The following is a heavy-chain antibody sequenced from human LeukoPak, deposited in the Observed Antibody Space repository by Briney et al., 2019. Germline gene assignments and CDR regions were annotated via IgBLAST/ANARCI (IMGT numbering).Heavy chain of an antibody. CDR2: IWYDGSNK. CDR3: AREDYDILTGYQAYYFDY. CDR1: GFTFSSYG. J-gene: IGHJ4*02. V-gene: IGHV3-33*01. D-gene: IGHD3-9*01. Sequence: PGGSLRLSCAASGFTFSSYGMHWVRQAPGKGLEWVAVIWYDGSNKYYADSVKGRFTISRDNSKDTLYLQMNSLRAEDTAVYYCAREDYDILTGYQAYYFDYWGQGTLVTVSS.